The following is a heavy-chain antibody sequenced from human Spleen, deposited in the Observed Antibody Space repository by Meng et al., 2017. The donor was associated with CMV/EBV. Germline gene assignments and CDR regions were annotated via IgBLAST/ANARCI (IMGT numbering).Heavy chain of an antibody. CDR1: GFTFSSYT. CDR2: IRPSSDT. D-gene: IGHD3-9*01. Sequence: SGFTFSSYTMSWVRQAPGKGLEWVSSIRPSSDTYYADSVKGRFTISRDSSRNTLYLQMNSLRVEDTAIYFCAKVPTWLNDLTGFPVDYWGQGTLVTVSS. J-gene: IGHJ4*02. V-gene: IGHV3-23*01. CDR3: AKVPTWLNDLTGFPVDY.